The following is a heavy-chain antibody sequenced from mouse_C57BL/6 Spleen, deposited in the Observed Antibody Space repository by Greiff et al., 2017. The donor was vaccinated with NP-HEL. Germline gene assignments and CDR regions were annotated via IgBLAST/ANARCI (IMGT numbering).Heavy chain of an antibody. CDR2: IDPSDSYT. CDR1: GYTFTSYW. J-gene: IGHJ4*01. D-gene: IGHD2-1*01. Sequence: VQLQQPGAELVKPGASVKLSCKASGYTFTSYWMQWVKQRPGQGLEWIGEIDPSDSYTNYNQKFKGKATLTVDTSSSTAYMQLSSLTSEDSAVYYGARSPYYGNYGDYAMDDWGQGTSVTVSS. V-gene: IGHV1-50*01. CDR3: ARSPYYGNYGDYAMDD.